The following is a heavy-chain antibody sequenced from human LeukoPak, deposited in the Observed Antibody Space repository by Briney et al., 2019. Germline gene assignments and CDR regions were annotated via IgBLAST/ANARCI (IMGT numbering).Heavy chain of an antibody. Sequence: ASVKVSCKASGYTFTYYYMYWVRQAPGQGLEWMGWINPNSGGTNYAQKFQGRVTMTRDTSISTAYMELSRLRSDDTAVYYCARDSALGGFDYWGQGTLVTVSS. CDR2: INPNSGGT. CDR3: ARDSALGGFDY. V-gene: IGHV1-2*02. CDR1: GYTFTYYY. J-gene: IGHJ4*02. D-gene: IGHD4-23*01.